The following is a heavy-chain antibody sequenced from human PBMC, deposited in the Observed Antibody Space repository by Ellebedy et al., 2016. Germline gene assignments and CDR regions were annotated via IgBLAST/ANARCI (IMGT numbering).Heavy chain of an antibody. D-gene: IGHD2-15*01. CDR1: GGSISSYY. CDR2: IYYSGST. Sequence: SETLSLTCTVSGGSISSYYWGWIRQPPGKGLEWIGYIYYSGSTNYNPSLKSRVTISVDTSKNQFSLKLSSVTAADTAVYYCARSRVGYCSGGSCYSIGYWGQGTLVTVSS. J-gene: IGHJ4*02. V-gene: IGHV4-59*08. CDR3: ARSRVGYCSGGSCYSIGY.